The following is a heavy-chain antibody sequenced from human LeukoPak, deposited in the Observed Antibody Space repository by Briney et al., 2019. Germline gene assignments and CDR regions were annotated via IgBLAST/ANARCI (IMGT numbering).Heavy chain of an antibody. J-gene: IGHJ5*02. CDR2: ISYDGSNK. CDR1: GFTFSSYA. V-gene: IGHV3-30-3*01. D-gene: IGHD6-19*01. Sequence: GGSLRLSCAASGFTFSSYAMHWVRQAPGRGLEWVAVISYDGSNKYYADSVKGRFTISRDNSKNTLYLQMNSLRAEDTAVYYCARASTRSLYSSGCPWGQGTLVTVSS. CDR3: ARASTRSLYSSGCP.